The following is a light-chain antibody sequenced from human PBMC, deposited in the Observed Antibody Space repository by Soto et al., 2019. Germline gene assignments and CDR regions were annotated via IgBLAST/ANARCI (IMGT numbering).Light chain of an antibody. Sequence: DIQMTQSPTSLSASVGDRVTITCRASQDIRNFVGGYQQKPGKAPKLLIYAASTLQSGVPSRFSVSGTGTDFTLTSNSLQPEAVATYSCQKYSSVPVFGPGTKVEIK. CDR2: AAS. CDR1: QDIRNF. V-gene: IGKV1-27*01. J-gene: IGKJ3*01. CDR3: QKYSSVPV.